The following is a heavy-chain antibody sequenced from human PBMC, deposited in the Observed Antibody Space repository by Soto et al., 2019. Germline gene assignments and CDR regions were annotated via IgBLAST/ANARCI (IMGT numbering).Heavy chain of an antibody. J-gene: IGHJ4*02. D-gene: IGHD6-19*01. CDR2: IYYSGST. Sequence: PSETLSLTCTVSGGSISSYYWSWIRQHPGKGLEWIGYIYYSGSTYYNPSLKSRVTISVDTSKNQFSLMLSSVTAADTAVYFCAGRDSSGINTLDYWGQGTLVTVSS. CDR1: GGSISSYY. CDR3: AGRDSSGINTLDY. V-gene: IGHV4-59*03.